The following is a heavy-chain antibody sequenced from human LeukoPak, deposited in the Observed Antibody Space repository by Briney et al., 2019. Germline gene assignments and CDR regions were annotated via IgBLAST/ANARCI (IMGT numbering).Heavy chain of an antibody. CDR2: MNPNSGNT. CDR3: ARNGVDSSGYWLHAFDI. D-gene: IGHD3-22*01. Sequence: GASVKVSCKASGYTFTSYDINWVRQATGQGLEWMGWMNPNSGNTGYAQKFQGRVTMTRNTSISTAYMELSSLRSEDTAVYYRARNGVDSSGYWLHAFDIWGQGTMVTVSS. CDR1: GYTFTSYD. V-gene: IGHV1-8*01. J-gene: IGHJ3*02.